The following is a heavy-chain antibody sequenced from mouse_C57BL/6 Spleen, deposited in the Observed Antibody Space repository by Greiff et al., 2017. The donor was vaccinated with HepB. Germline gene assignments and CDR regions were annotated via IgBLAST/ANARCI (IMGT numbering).Heavy chain of an antibody. J-gene: IGHJ1*03. CDR3: TESYDGYYDWYFDV. Sequence: EVQVVESGGGLVQPGGSMKLSCVASGFTFSNYWMNWVRQSPEKGLEWVAQIRLKSDNYATHYAESVKGRFTISRDDSKGSVYLQMNNLRAEDTGIYYCTESYDGYYDWYFDVWGTGTTVTVSS. CDR1: GFTFSNYW. CDR2: IRLKSDNYAT. V-gene: IGHV6-3*01. D-gene: IGHD2-3*01.